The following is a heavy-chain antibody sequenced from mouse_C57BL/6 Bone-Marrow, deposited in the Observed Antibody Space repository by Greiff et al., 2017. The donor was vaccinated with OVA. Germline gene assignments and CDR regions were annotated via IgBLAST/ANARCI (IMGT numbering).Heavy chain of an antibody. CDR1: GYSITSGYY. D-gene: IGHD2-3*01. J-gene: IGHJ2*01. Sequence: VQLQQSGPGLVKPSQSLSLTCSVTGYSITSGYYWNWIRQFPGNKLEWMGYISYDGSNNYNPSLKNRISITRDTSKNQFFLKLNSVTTEDTATYYCARGRWLLPFDYWGQGTTLTVSS. CDR2: ISYDGSN. CDR3: ARGRWLLPFDY. V-gene: IGHV3-6*01.